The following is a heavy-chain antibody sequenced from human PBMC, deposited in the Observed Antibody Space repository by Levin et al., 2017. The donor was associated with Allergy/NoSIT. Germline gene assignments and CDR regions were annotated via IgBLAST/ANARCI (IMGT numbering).Heavy chain of an antibody. Sequence: GESLKISCAASGFTFSNAWMTWVRQIPGKGLEWVGRIKSNTDGGTTYYATPVKGRFTISRDDSKNTLYLQMNSLKTEDTAVYYCTTDRPGTAVAVPNPHYYYYYHVDVWGQGTTVTVSS. J-gene: IGHJ6*02. V-gene: IGHV3-15*01. CDR3: TTDRPGTAVAVPNPHYYYYYHVDV. CDR1: GFTFSNAW. CDR2: IKSNTDGGTT. D-gene: IGHD6-19*01.